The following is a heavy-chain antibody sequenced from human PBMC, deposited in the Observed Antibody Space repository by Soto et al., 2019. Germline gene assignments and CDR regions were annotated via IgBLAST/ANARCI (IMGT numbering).Heavy chain of an antibody. V-gene: IGHV4-59*01. D-gene: IGHD2-15*01. J-gene: IGHJ4*02. Sequence: SETLSLTCTVSGGSISSYYWSWIRQPPGKGLEWIGYIYYSGSTNYNPSLKSRVTISVDTSKNQFSLKLSSVTAADTAVYYCARVDCSGGSCYDYWGQGTLVT. CDR1: GGSISSYY. CDR2: IYYSGST. CDR3: ARVDCSGGSCYDY.